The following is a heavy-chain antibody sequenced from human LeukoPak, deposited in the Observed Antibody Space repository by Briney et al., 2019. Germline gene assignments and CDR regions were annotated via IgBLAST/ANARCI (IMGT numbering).Heavy chain of an antibody. CDR2: IYTSGST. CDR3: ASSTSARVVSSFDY. J-gene: IGHJ4*02. D-gene: IGHD3-3*01. Sequence: SETLSLTCTVSGGSISSYYWSWIRQPAGKGLEWIGRIYTSGSTNYNPSLKSRVTMSVDTSKNQSSLKLSSVTAADTAVYYCASSTSARVVSSFDYWGQGTLVTVSS. V-gene: IGHV4-4*07. CDR1: GGSISSYY.